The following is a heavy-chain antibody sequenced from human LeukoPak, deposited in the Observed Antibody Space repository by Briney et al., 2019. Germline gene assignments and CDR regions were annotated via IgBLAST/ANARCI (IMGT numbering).Heavy chain of an antibody. CDR2: ISSSSNYI. Sequence: GGCLRLSCAASGFTFNSYSMNWVRQAPGKGLEWVSCISSSSNYIYYADSVKGRFTISRDNSKNTLYLQMDSLRAEDTAVYYCAKDEYGSGSPWMWGQGTLVTVSS. V-gene: IGHV3-21*04. J-gene: IGHJ4*02. D-gene: IGHD3-10*01. CDR1: GFTFNSYS. CDR3: AKDEYGSGSPWM.